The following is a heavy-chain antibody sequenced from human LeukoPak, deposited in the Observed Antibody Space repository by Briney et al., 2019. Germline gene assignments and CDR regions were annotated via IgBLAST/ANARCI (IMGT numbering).Heavy chain of an antibody. CDR2: ISYDGNNK. D-gene: IGHD4-17*01. Sequence: GGSLRLSCAASGFTFSTYAMHWVRQAPGKGLEWVAVISYDGNNKYYADSVKGRFSISRDNSKNTLYVQMDSLRAEDTAVYYCARGMTTVTTWFDPWGQGTLVTVSS. V-gene: IGHV3-30*04. J-gene: IGHJ5*02. CDR1: GFTFSTYA. CDR3: ARGMTTVTTWFDP.